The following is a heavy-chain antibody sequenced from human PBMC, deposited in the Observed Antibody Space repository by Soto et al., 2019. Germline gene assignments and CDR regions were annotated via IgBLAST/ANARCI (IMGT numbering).Heavy chain of an antibody. CDR3: ARDRFFTIFGLFPGSAPGHDSFVI. D-gene: IGHD3-3*01. CDR1: GFTFSSYS. Sequence: GGSLRLSCAASGFTFSSYSMNWVRQAPGKGLEWVSSISSSSSYIYYADSVKGRFTISRDNAKNSLYLQMNSLRAEDTAVYYCARDRFFTIFGLFPGSAPGHDSFVILGQGPMVTVSS. V-gene: IGHV3-21*01. J-gene: IGHJ3*02. CDR2: ISSSSSYI.